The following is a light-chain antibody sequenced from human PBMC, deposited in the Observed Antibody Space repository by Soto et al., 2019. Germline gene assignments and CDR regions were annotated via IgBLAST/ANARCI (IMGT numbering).Light chain of an antibody. J-gene: IGKJ1*01. V-gene: IGKV1-5*03. CDR2: KAS. CDR3: QQYSSFPWT. CDR1: QSIGSW. Sequence: DIQMTQSPSILSASVGDIVTITCRASQSIGSWLAWYQQTEGKAPKVLIYKASNLERGVPSRFSGSDSGTEFTLTISSLQAADFATYYCQQYSSFPWTFGQGTKVDIK.